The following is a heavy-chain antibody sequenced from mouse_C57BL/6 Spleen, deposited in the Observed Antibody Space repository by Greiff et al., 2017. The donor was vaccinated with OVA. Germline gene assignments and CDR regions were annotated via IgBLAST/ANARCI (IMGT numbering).Heavy chain of an antibody. Sequence: VQLQQSGAELVRPGASVKLSCKASGYTFTDYYINWVKQRPGQGLEWIARIYPGSGNPYYNEKFKGKATLTAEKSSSTAYMQLSSLTSEDSAVYFCARGVITTVEGDYFDYWGQGTTLTVSS. D-gene: IGHD1-1*01. CDR1: GYTFTDYY. CDR2: IYPGSGNP. J-gene: IGHJ2*01. V-gene: IGHV1-76*01. CDR3: ARGVITTVEGDYFDY.